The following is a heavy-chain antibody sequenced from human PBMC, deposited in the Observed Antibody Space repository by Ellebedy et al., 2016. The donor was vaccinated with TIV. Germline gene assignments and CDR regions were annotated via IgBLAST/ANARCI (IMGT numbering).Heavy chain of an antibody. V-gene: IGHV3-72*01. D-gene: IGHD1-26*01. Sequence: GESLKISCAASGFTVSNNYMDWVRRAPGKGLEWVGRTRDKANRYTTEYAASVKGRFTISRDDSKSSLYLQMNSLKTEDTALYYCTRPSVGALAGCAFDIWGRGTKVTVSS. J-gene: IGHJ3*02. CDR3: TRPSVGALAGCAFDI. CDR2: TRDKANRYTT. CDR1: GFTVSNNY.